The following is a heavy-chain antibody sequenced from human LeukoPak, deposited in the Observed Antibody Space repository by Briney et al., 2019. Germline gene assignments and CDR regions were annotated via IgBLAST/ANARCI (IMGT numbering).Heavy chain of an antibody. D-gene: IGHD1-20*01. J-gene: IGHJ4*02. V-gene: IGHV1-2*02. CDR3: ARDMTGTSDY. CDR2: INPNSGGT. CDR1: GYTFTGYY. Sequence: ASVKVSCKASGYTFTGYYMHWVLQAPGQGLEWMGWINPNSGGTNYAKKFQGRVTMTRDTSTSTDYMELSRLRSDDTAVYYCARDMTGTSDYWGQGTLVTVSS.